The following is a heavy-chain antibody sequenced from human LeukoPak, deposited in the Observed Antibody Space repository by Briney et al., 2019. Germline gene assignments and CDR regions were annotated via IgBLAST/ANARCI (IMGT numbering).Heavy chain of an antibody. Sequence: AASVKVSCKASGYSFTSHYMHWVRQAPGQGLEWMGWINPNSGGTNYAQKFQGRVTMTRDTSISTAYMELSRLRSDDTAVYYCARADYLYYYGSGSPTFDYWGQGTLVTVSS. D-gene: IGHD3-10*01. V-gene: IGHV1-2*02. CDR1: GYSFTSHY. CDR2: INPNSGGT. CDR3: ARADYLYYYGSGSPTFDY. J-gene: IGHJ4*02.